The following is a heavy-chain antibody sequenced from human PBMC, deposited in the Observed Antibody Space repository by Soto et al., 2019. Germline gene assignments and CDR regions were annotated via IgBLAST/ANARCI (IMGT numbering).Heavy chain of an antibody. CDR2: INHSGST. J-gene: IGHJ6*03. V-gene: IGHV4-34*01. D-gene: IGHD3-10*01. Sequence: SETPSLTCAVYGGSFSGYYWSWIRQPPGKGLEWIGEINHSGSTNYNPSLKSRVTISVDTSKNQFSLKLSSVTAADTAVYYCARRRGVNKYYYYYMDVWGKGTTVTVSS. CDR3: ARRRGVNKYYYYYMDV. CDR1: GGSFSGYY.